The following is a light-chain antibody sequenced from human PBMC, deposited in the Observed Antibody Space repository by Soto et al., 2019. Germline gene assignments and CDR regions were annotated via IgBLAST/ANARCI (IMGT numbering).Light chain of an antibody. J-gene: IGLJ1*01. CDR3: QSFDSSLSGYV. CDR1: KSDIGAGYD. Sequence: QSVLTQPPSVSGAPGQRVTISCTGSKSDIGAGYDVHWYQQFPGAAPKLLIYGNTNRPSGVPDRFSGSRSDTSASLAITGLQAEDEADYFCQSFDSSLSGYVFGTGTKLTVL. CDR2: GNT. V-gene: IGLV1-40*01.